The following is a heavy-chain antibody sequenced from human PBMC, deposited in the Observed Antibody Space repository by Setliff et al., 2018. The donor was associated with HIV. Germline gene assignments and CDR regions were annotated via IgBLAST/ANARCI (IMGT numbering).Heavy chain of an antibody. J-gene: IGHJ4*02. Sequence: SVKVSCKASGGTFSSYAISWVRQAPGQGLEWMGGIIPILGIANYAQKFQGRVTITTDESTSTAYMELSSLRSEDTAVYYCARGXXXGYYFDYWGQGTLVTVS. CDR2: IIPILGIA. CDR1: GGTFSSYA. V-gene: IGHV1-69*10. D-gene: IGHD5-12*01. CDR3: ARGXXXGYYFDY.